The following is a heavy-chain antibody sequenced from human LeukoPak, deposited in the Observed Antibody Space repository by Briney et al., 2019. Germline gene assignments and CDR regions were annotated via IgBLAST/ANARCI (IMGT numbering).Heavy chain of an antibody. CDR2: IYYSGST. Sequence: SETLSLTCTVSGGSISSYYWSWIRQPPGKGLEWIGYIYYSGSTNYNPSLKSRVTISVDTSKNQFSLKLSSVTAADTAVYYCARRGYSYGYGWFDPWGQGTLVTVSS. J-gene: IGHJ5*02. CDR1: GGSISSYY. D-gene: IGHD5-18*01. CDR3: ARRGYSYGYGWFDP. V-gene: IGHV4-59*08.